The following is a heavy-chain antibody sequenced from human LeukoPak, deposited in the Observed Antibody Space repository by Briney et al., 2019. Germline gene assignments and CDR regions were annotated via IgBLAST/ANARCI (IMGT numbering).Heavy chain of an antibody. CDR3: AKKSPDYNWFDP. D-gene: IGHD4/OR15-4a*01. V-gene: IGHV3-30*18. CDR1: GFTFSSYG. Sequence: PGGSLRLSCAASGFTFSSYGMHWVRQAPGKGLEWVAVISYDGSNKYYADSVKGRFTISRDNSKNTPYLQMNSLRAEDTAVYYCAKKSPDYNWFDPWGQGTLVTVSS. J-gene: IGHJ5*02. CDR2: ISYDGSNK.